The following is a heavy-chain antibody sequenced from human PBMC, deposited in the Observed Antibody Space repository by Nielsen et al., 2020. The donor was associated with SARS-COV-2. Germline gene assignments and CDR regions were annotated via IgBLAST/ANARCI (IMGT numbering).Heavy chain of an antibody. J-gene: IGHJ3*02. CDR3: ARARSGYFDAFDI. CDR1: GFTFSNFA. Sequence: GESLKISCAASGFTFSNFAMHWVRQAPGKGLEGVAIISYDGTTRYNEHSAKGRFTISRDNSRHTLFLQMNSLRAEDTAVYYCARARSGYFDAFDIWGQGTMVTVSS. D-gene: IGHD3-22*01. V-gene: IGHV3-30*04. CDR2: ISYDGTTR.